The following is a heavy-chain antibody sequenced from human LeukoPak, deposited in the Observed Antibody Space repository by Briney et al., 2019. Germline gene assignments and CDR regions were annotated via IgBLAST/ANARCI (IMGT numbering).Heavy chain of an antibody. D-gene: IGHD2-2*01. V-gene: IGHV3-23*01. Sequence: GGSLRLSCAASGVTFSNYAMTWVRQAPGKGLGWVSAISGSGGCAFYADSVKGRFTISRDNSKNTLYLQMNSLRAEDTAVYYCAKTTDCSGSSCYAAGGHWGQGTLVSVSS. CDR2: ISGSGGCA. J-gene: IGHJ4*02. CDR3: AKTTDCSGSSCYAAGGH. CDR1: GVTFSNYA.